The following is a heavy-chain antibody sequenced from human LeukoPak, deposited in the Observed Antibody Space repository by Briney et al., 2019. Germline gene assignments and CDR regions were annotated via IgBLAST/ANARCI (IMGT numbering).Heavy chain of an antibody. CDR1: GNPLSEVS. CDR2: FDPEDEEI. Sequence: ASVKVSCKVSGNPLSEVSLHWVRQAPGKGLEWMGGFDPEDEEIIYALKFQARVTLTADESTNTVFMRLTSLRSDDTAVYYCATDRSGYDLGYYGLDVWGRGTTVTVS. J-gene: IGHJ6*02. CDR3: ATDRSGYDLGYYGLDV. V-gene: IGHV1-24*01. D-gene: IGHD5-12*01.